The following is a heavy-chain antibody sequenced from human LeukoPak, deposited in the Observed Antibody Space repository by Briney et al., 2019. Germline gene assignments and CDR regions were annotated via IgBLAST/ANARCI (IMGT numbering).Heavy chain of an antibody. CDR2: INHSGST. J-gene: IGHJ6*03. V-gene: IGHV4-34*01. CDR1: GGSFSGYY. Sequence: SETLSLTCAVYGGSFSGYYWSWIRQPPGKGLEWIGEINHSGSTNYNPSLKSRVAISLDTSKNQFSLKLSSVTAADTAVYYCARGRQLLWFGTQGNYYYYMDVRGKGTTVTVSS. CDR3: ARGRQLLWFGTQGNYYYYMDV. D-gene: IGHD3-10*01.